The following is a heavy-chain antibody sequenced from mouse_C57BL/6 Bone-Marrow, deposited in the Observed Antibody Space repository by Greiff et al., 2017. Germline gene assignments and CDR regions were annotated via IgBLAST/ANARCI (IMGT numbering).Heavy chain of an antibody. CDR1: GFTFSDFY. CDR3: ARDAGYYGSSYDWYFDV. J-gene: IGHJ1*03. CDR2: SRNKANDYTT. D-gene: IGHD1-1*01. V-gene: IGHV7-1*01. Sequence: VQGVESGGGLVQSGRSLRLSCATSGFTFSDFYMEWVRQAPGKGLEWIAASRNKANDYTTEYSASVKGRFIVSRDTSQSILYLQMNALRAEDTAIYYCARDAGYYGSSYDWYFDVWGTGTTVTVSS.